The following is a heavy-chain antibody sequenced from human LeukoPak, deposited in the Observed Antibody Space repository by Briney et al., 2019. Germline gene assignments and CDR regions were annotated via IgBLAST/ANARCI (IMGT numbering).Heavy chain of an antibody. CDR3: AKDASSSWRWGAFDI. D-gene: IGHD6-13*01. J-gene: IGHJ3*02. Sequence: GGSLRLSCAASGFTVSSNYMSWVRQAPGKGLEWVSVIYSGGTTYYADSVKGRFTISRDSSKNTLYLQMNSLRAEDTAVYYCAKDASSSWRWGAFDIWGQGTVVTVSS. CDR2: IYSGGTT. V-gene: IGHV3-53*01. CDR1: GFTVSSNY.